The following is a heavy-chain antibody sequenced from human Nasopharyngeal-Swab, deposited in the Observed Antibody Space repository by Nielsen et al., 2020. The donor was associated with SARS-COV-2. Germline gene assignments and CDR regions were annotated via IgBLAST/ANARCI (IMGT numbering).Heavy chain of an antibody. Sequence: ASVKVSCKASGYTFTSYAMHWVRQAPGQRLEWMGWISAYNGNTNYAQKLQGRVTMTTDTSTSTAYMELRSLRSDDTAVYYCARVRGGSSSWYQGSDAFDIWGQGTMVTVSS. CDR1: GYTFTSYA. V-gene: IGHV1-18*01. J-gene: IGHJ3*02. CDR3: ARVRGGSSSWYQGSDAFDI. CDR2: ISAYNGNT. D-gene: IGHD6-13*01.